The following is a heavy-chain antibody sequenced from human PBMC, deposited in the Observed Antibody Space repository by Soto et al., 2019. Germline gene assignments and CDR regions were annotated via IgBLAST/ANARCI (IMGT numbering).Heavy chain of an antibody. CDR2: ISSGGTTI. CDR3: ASPTLARRGNWFAP. Sequence: QVQLVESGGGLVKPGGSLRLSCAASGFTFSGYYMSWIRQAPGKGLEWISYISSGGTTIYYADSVKGRFTISRDNAKNSVSLQMTSLRAEDTAVYYCASPTLARRGNWFAPWGQGTLVTVSS. CDR1: GFTFSGYY. V-gene: IGHV3-11*01. J-gene: IGHJ5*02.